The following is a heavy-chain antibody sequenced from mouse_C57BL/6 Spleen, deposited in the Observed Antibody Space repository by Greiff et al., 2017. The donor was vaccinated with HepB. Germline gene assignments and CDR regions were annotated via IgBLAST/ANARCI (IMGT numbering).Heavy chain of an antibody. V-gene: IGHV1-39*01. Sequence: VQLKESGPELVKPGASVKISCKASGYSFTDYNMNWVKQSNGKSLEWIGVINPNYGTTSYNQKFKGKATLTVDQSSSTAYMQLNSLTSEDSAVYYCAKLWLRRIDYAMDYWGQGTSVTVSS. CDR2: INPNYGTT. J-gene: IGHJ4*01. D-gene: IGHD2-2*01. CDR3: AKLWLRRIDYAMDY. CDR1: GYSFTDYN.